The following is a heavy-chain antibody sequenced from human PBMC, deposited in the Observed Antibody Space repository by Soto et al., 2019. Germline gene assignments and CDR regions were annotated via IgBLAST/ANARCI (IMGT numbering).Heavy chain of an antibody. J-gene: IGHJ4*02. CDR3: AREHSSGWYDY. D-gene: IGHD6-19*01. V-gene: IGHV3-74*01. Sequence: EVQVVESGGGVVQPGGSLRLSCATSGFTFSIYWMHWVRQAPGKGLVWVSRINSDGSSTSYADSVKGRFTISRDNAKNTLYLQPNSLRAEDTAVYYCAREHSSGWYDYWGQGSLVTVSS. CDR1: GFTFSIYW. CDR2: INSDGSST.